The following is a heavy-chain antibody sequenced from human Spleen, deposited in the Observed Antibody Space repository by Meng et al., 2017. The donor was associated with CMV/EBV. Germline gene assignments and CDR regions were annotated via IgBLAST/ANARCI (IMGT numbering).Heavy chain of an antibody. CDR3: AKDQGDSGNPGY. CDR1: TFTVTGNF. D-gene: IGHD6-19*01. Sequence: GGSLRLSCAASTFTVTGNFMSWVRQAPGKGLEWVSVLYPGGDRYYADSVKGRFTISRDNSKNTVYLEMNSLRLEDTAVYYCAKDQGDSGNPGYWGQGTLVTVSS. V-gene: IGHV3-66*01. CDR2: LYPGGDR. J-gene: IGHJ4*02.